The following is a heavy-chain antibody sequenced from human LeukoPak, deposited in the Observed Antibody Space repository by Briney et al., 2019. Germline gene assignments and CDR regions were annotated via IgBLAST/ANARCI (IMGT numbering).Heavy chain of an antibody. CDR3: AKTRGAAALYDAFDI. CDR1: GFTFSSYG. Sequence: GGSLRLSCAASGFTFSSYGMHWVRQAPGKGLEWVAVISYDGTNKYYADSVKGRFTISRDNSKSTLFLQMNSLRGEDAAVYYCAKTRGAAALYDAFDIWGQGTVVTVSS. D-gene: IGHD6-13*01. V-gene: IGHV3-30*18. CDR2: ISYDGTNK. J-gene: IGHJ3*02.